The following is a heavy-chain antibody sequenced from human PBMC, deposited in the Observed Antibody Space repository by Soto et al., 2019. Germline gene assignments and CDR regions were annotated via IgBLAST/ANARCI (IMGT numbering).Heavy chain of an antibody. D-gene: IGHD4-17*01. V-gene: IGHV5-51*01. J-gene: IGHJ4*02. CDR3: ARSREEITVSNTVFDY. CDR1: GYSFTSYW. Sequence: GESLKISCKGSGYSFTSYWIGWVRQMPGKGLEWMGIIYPGDSDTRYSPSFQGQVTISADKSISTAYLQWSSLKASDTAMYYCARSREEITVSNTVFDYWCQATLVTVSS. CDR2: IYPGDSDT.